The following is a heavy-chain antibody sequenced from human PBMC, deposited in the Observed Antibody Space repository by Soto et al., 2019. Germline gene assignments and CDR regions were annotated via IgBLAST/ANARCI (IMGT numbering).Heavy chain of an antibody. V-gene: IGHV3-30*18. Sequence: QVQLVESGGGAVQPGKSLRLSCAASGFTFNTYGMHWVRQAPGKGPEWVAVISNDGSNKYYADSVKGRFTISRDNSKNTLYLQMNSLRAEDTAVYYCANWNYPQSDWGQGNLVTVSS. D-gene: IGHD1-7*01. CDR1: GFTFNTYG. CDR3: ANWNYPQSD. J-gene: IGHJ4*02. CDR2: ISNDGSNK.